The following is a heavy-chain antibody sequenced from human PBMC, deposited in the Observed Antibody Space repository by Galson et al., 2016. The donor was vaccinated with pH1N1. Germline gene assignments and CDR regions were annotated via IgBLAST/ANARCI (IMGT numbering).Heavy chain of an antibody. Sequence: LSLTCTVSGGSISSGGYYWSWLRQHPGKGLEWIGYLYYTGSTYYNPSLKSRVIISVDKSKNKVSLKLNSVTAADTAVYYCVRAYYDSSPRDWFDPWGQGTLVTVSS. CDR2: LYYTGST. CDR1: GGSISSGGYY. CDR3: VRAYYDSSPRDWFDP. J-gene: IGHJ5*02. V-gene: IGHV4-31*03. D-gene: IGHD3-22*01.